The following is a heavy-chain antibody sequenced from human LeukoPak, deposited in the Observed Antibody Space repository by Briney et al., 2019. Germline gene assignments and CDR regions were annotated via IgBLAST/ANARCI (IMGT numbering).Heavy chain of an antibody. D-gene: IGHD3-22*01. J-gene: IGHJ3*02. CDR1: GGSISSYY. CDR2: IYYSGST. Sequence: PSETLSLTCTVSGGSISSYYWSWIRQPPGKGLEWIGYIYYSGSTNYNPSLKSRVTISVDTSKNQFSLKLSSVTAADTAVYNCARDYYDSSGYYLDAFDIWGQGTMVTVSS. V-gene: IGHV4-59*01. CDR3: ARDYYDSSGYYLDAFDI.